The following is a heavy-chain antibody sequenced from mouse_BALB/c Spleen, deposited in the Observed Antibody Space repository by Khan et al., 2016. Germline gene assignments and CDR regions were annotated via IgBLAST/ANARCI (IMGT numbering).Heavy chain of an antibody. Sequence: EVQLVESGGGLVHPGGSLKLSCAASGFDFSRYWMSWVRPAPGKGLEWLGEINPDSYTINYTPSLKDKFIISRSNAKNTLFLQMSKVRSTDTALNYRARAWYYGYLAYWGQVTLVTVSA. D-gene: IGHD1-1*01. CDR1: GFDFSRYW. CDR3: ARAWYYGYLAY. CDR2: INPDSYTI. V-gene: IGHV4-1*02. J-gene: IGHJ3*01.